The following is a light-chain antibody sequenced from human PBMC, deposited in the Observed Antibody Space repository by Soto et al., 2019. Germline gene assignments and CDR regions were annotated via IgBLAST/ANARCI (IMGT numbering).Light chain of an antibody. V-gene: IGKV1-39*01. CDR1: QYIADF. CDR2: GAS. J-gene: IGKJ1*01. Sequence: DIQMTQAPSSVSASVGDRVTITCRASQYIADFLNWYQQTPGKPPKLLIFGASNLHIGVPSRFSGSGSETEFTLTISNLQPEDFATYYCQESFFILGTFGRGTKVEV. CDR3: QESFFILGT.